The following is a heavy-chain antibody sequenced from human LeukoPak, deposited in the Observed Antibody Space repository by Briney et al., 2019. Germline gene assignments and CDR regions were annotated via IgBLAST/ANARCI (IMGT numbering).Heavy chain of an antibody. CDR3: ARASGYPGY. J-gene: IGHJ4*02. D-gene: IGHD3-3*01. CDR2: ISGSGGST. CDR1: GFTFSSYA. V-gene: IGHV3-23*01. Sequence: GGSLRLSCAASGFTFSSYAMSWVRQAPGKGLEWVSAISGSGGSTYYADSVKGRFTISRDNAKNSLYLQMDRLTVADAGTYYCARASGYPGYWGQGTLVTVSS.